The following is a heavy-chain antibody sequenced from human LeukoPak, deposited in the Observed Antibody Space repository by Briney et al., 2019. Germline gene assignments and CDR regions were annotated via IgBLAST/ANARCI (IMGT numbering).Heavy chain of an antibody. CDR1: AFTFSDYY. V-gene: IGHV3-11*01. CDR2: ISSSGSTI. D-gene: IGHD3-10*01. CDR3: ARDGSGSFPTYFDY. Sequence: GGSLRLSCAASAFTFSDYYMAWIRQAPGKGLEWISYISSSGSTIYYADSVKGRFTISRDNAKNSLYLQMNSLRAEDTAVYYCARDGSGSFPTYFDYWGQGTLVTVSS. J-gene: IGHJ4*02.